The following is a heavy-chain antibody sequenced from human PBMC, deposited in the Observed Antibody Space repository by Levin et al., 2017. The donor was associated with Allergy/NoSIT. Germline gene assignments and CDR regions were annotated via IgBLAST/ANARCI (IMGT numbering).Heavy chain of an antibody. Sequence: GGSLRLSCAASGFTISSNYMSWVRQAPGKGLEWVSVIYSGGSTYYADSVKGRFTISRDNSKNTLYLQMNSLRAEDTAVYYCARDGSGSSWIVYFDYWGQGTLVTVSS. CDR3: ARDGSGSSWIVYFDY. CDR1: GFTISSNY. CDR2: IYSGGST. D-gene: IGHD6-13*01. V-gene: IGHV3-53*01. J-gene: IGHJ4*02.